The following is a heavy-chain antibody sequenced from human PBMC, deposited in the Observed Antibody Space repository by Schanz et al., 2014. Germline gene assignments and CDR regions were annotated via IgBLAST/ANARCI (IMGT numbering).Heavy chain of an antibody. J-gene: IGHJ4*02. CDR1: GFTFSSYG. CDR2: IWYDGSNK. Sequence: QVQLVESGGGVVQPGRSLRLSCAASGFTFSSYGMHWVRQAPGKGLEWVAIIWYDGSNKYYADSVKGRFAISRDNSKNTLFLQMSSLRAEDTAVYYCARDGDCDYWGQGTLVNVSS. CDR3: ARDGDCDY. V-gene: IGHV3-33*01.